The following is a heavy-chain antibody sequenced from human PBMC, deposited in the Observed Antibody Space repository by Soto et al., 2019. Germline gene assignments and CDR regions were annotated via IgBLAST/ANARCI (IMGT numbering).Heavy chain of an antibody. CDR3: ARRPHCSGGICYYGLDN. Sequence: AAVKVSCKASGYTCTNSYINWVRQAPGQGLEGMVWMNPDSGHAAYAQKVQGRGTLTTSTSTSTVYIEMRSLGSADTAVYYCARRPHCSGGICYYGLDNWGKGTLVTVS. CDR2: MNPDSGHA. J-gene: IGHJ4*02. CDR1: GYTCTNSY. V-gene: IGHV1-8*01. D-gene: IGHD2-15*01.